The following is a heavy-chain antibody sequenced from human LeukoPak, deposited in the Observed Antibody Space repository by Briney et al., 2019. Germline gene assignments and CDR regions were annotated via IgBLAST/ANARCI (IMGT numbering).Heavy chain of an antibody. CDR2: IYSSGST. CDR1: GGSISSGGYY. Sequence: SETLSLTCTVSGGSISSGGYYWSWIRQHPGKGLEWIGNIYSSGSTNYNPSLKSRVTISVDTSKNQFSLKLTSVTATDTAIYYCARAGGAPHGDYEFDFWGQGILVTVSS. D-gene: IGHD4-17*01. CDR3: ARAGGAPHGDYEFDF. V-gene: IGHV4-61*08. J-gene: IGHJ4*02.